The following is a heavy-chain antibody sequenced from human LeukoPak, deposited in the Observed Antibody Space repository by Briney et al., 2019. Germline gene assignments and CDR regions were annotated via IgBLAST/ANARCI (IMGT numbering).Heavy chain of an antibody. CDR2: ISYDGSNK. V-gene: IGHV3-30-3*01. D-gene: IGHD3-10*01. CDR1: GITFSSYA. J-gene: IGHJ4*02. CDR3: ARVIRGSAPPDY. Sequence: GRSLRLSCAASGITFSSYAMHWVRQAPGKGLEWVAVISYDGSNKYYADSVRGRFTISRDNSKNTLYLQMNSLRAEDTAVYYCARVIRGSAPPDYWGQGTLVTVSS.